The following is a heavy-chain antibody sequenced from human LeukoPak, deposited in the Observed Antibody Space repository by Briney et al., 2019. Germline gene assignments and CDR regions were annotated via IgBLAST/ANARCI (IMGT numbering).Heavy chain of an antibody. V-gene: IGHV1-69*05. CDR1: GGTFSSYA. J-gene: IGHJ4*02. Sequence: GASVKVSCKASGGTFSSYAISWVRQAPGQGLEWMGGIIPIFGTANYAQKFQGRVTMTRDTSTSTVYMEPSSLRSEDTAVYYCARDGDGYPPGEGDYFDYWGQGTLVTVSS. CDR2: IIPIFGTA. CDR3: ARDGDGYPPGEGDYFDY. D-gene: IGHD5-24*01.